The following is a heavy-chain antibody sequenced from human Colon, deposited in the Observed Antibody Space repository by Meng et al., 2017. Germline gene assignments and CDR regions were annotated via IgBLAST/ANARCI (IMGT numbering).Heavy chain of an antibody. CDR2: IIPNSSIT. CDR3: ARGRITVFGIIDF. D-gene: IGHD3-3*01. Sequence: QVQPVQSGPEVKKPGASVKIPCKTSGYTLTGYYITWVRQAPGQGLEWVGRIIPNSSITESPQKFQGRVTMTRDTSLTTAYLELSGLTSDDTAVYYCARGRITVFGIIDFWGQGTLVTVSS. CDR1: GYTLTGYY. J-gene: IGHJ4*02. V-gene: IGHV1-2*06.